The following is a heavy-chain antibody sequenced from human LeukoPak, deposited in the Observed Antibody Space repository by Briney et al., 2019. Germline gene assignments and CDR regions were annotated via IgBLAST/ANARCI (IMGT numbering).Heavy chain of an antibody. J-gene: IGHJ5*02. CDR3: ARRTRLLWVGATVNWFDP. CDR2: IYYSGST. Sequence: SETLSLTCTVSGGSISSSSYYWGWIRQPPGKGLEWIGSIYYSGSTYYNPSLKSRVTISVDTSKNQFSLKLSSVTAADTAVYYCARRTRLLWVGATVNWFDPWGQGTLVTVSS. CDR1: GGSISSSSYY. V-gene: IGHV4-39*07. D-gene: IGHD1-26*01.